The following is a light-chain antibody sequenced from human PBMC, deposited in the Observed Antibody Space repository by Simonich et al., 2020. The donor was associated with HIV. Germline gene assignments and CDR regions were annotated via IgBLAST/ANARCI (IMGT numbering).Light chain of an antibody. V-gene: IGKV1-5*03. CDR3: QQYNSYWT. CDR1: QSISSW. J-gene: IGKJ1*01. CDR2: KAS. Sequence: DIQMTQSPSTLSASVGDRVTITGRASQSISSWLAWYQQKPGKAPKLLIYKASSLESGVPSRFSGSGSGTKFTLTISSLQPDDFATYYCQQYNSYWTFGQGTKVKSN.